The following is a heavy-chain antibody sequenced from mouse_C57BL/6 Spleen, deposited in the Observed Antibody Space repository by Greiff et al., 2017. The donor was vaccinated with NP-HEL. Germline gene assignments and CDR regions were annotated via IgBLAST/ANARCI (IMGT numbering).Heavy chain of an antibody. Sequence: QVQLQQPGAELVKPGASVKMSCKASGYTFTSYWITWVKQRPGQGLEWIGDIYPGSGSTNYNEKFKSKATLTVDTSSSTAYMQLSSLTSEDSAVYYGAIITTGRFWGGYFDVWGTGTTVTVSS. J-gene: IGHJ1*03. CDR2: IYPGSGST. V-gene: IGHV1-55*01. CDR3: AIITTGRFWGGYFDV. D-gene: IGHD1-2*01. CDR1: GYTFTSYW.